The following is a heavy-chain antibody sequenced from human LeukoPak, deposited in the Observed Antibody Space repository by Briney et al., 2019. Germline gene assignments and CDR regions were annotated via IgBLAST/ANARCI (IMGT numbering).Heavy chain of an antibody. J-gene: IGHJ4*02. CDR2: IYSGGST. CDR3: ARASDDYSYYFDY. Sequence: GGSLRLSCAASGLTVSSNYMSWVRQAPGKGLEWVSVIYSGGSTYYADSVKGRFTISRDNSKNTLYLQMNSLRAEDTAVYYCARASDDYSYYFDYWGQGTQVTVSS. V-gene: IGHV3-53*01. CDR1: GLTVSSNY. D-gene: IGHD5-24*01.